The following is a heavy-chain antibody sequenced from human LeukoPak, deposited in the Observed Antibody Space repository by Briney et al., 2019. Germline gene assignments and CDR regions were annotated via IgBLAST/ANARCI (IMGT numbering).Heavy chain of an antibody. V-gene: IGHV3-21*01. CDR1: GFTFSSYS. CDR2: ISSSSSYI. D-gene: IGHD6-6*01. J-gene: IGHJ6*03. Sequence: PGGSLRLSCAASGFTFSSYSMNWVRQAPGKGLEWVSSISSSSSYIYYTDSVKGRFTISRDNSKNTLYLQMSSPRAEDTAVYYCAKEAGGYSSSSGRYYYYYYMDVWGKGTTVTVSS. CDR3: AKEAGGYSSSSGRYYYYYYMDV.